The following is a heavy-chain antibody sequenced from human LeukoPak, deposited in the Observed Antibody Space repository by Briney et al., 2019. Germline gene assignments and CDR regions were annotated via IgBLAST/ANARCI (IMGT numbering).Heavy chain of an antibody. V-gene: IGHV3-7*01. Sequence: HPGGSLRLSCEASGFSFSSYWMTWVRQPPGKGPEWVAIIRQDESERYSADSVKGRFTISRDNAKKSVYLHMSSLRAEDTALYYCARLSAYYYGSYFYYYMDVWGKGTTVTVSS. D-gene: IGHD3-10*01. CDR2: IRQDESER. CDR3: ARLSAYYYGSYFYYYMDV. J-gene: IGHJ6*03. CDR1: GFSFSSYW.